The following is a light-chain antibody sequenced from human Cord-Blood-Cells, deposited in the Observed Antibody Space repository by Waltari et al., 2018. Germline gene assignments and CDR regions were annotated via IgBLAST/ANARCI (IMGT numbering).Light chain of an antibody. CDR2: DVS. CDR3: CSYAGSYTFAYV. J-gene: IGLJ1*01. CDR1: SSDVGGSTY. Sequence: QSALTQPRSVSGSPGQSVTISCTGTSSDVGGSTYVSWYQQHPGKAPKLMIYDVSKRPSGVPDRFSGSKSGNTASLTISGLQAEDEADYYCCSYAGSYTFAYVFGTGTKVTVL. V-gene: IGLV2-11*01.